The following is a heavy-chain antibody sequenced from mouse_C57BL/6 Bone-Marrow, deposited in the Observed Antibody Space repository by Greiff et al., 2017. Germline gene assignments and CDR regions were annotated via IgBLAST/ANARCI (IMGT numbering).Heavy chain of an antibody. J-gene: IGHJ4*01. V-gene: IGHV1-81*01. Sequence: VQLQQSGAELARPGASVKLSCKASGYTFTSYGISWVKQRPGQGLEWIGEIYPRSGNTYYNEKFKGKATLTADKSSSTAYMELRSLTSEDSAVYVYARSTMVTTHYYAMDYWGQGTSVTVSS. CDR2: IYPRSGNT. CDR3: ARSTMVTTHYYAMDY. CDR1: GYTFTSYG. D-gene: IGHD2-2*01.